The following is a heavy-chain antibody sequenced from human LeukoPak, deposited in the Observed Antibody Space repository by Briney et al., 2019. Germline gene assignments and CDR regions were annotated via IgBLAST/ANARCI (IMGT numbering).Heavy chain of an antibody. Sequence: SVLVICTASGYIFTSIDVICVPQATVQTPDSITWMNPNSGNTGYAQKFQGRVTLTRNTSISTAYMELSSLRSEDPAVYYCATGDGSGSLYFDYWGQGTLVTVSS. CDR3: ATGDGSGSLYFDY. J-gene: IGHJ4*02. D-gene: IGHD1-26*01. V-gene: IGHV1-8*01. CDR1: GYIFTSID. CDR2: MNPNSGNT.